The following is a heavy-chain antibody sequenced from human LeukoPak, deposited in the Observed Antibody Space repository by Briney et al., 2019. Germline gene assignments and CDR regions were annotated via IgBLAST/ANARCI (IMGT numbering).Heavy chain of an antibody. V-gene: IGHV1-2*06. D-gene: IGHD6-19*01. J-gene: IGHJ6*03. CDR1: GYTFTGYY. CDR3: ASQNGVAVASRGPYYYYYMDV. CDR2: INPNSGGT. Sequence: ASVKVSCKASGYTFTGYYMHWVRQAPGQGLEWMGRINPNSGGTNYAQKFQGRVTMTRDTSISTAYMELSRLRSDDTAVYYCASQNGVAVASRGPYYYYYMDVWGKGTTATVSS.